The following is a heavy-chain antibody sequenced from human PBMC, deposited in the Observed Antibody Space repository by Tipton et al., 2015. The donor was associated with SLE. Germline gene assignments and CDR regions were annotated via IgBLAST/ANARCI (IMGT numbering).Heavy chain of an antibody. Sequence: SLRLSCVGSGFAFDDYAMHWVRQAPGKGLEWVSGISRNSDYIEYEDSVKGRFTIYRDNGKKSLYLKMNSLRLEDTALYYCAAKEEGRSSFEFWGRGTLVTVSS. CDR3: AAKEEGRSSFEF. CDR2: ISRNSDYI. D-gene: IGHD3-10*01. V-gene: IGHV3-9*01. CDR1: GFAFDDYA. J-gene: IGHJ4*02.